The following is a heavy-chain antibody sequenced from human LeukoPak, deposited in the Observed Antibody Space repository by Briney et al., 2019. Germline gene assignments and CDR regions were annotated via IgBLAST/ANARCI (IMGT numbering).Heavy chain of an antibody. V-gene: IGHV3-9*01. J-gene: IGHJ6*02. D-gene: IGHD1-26*01. CDR3: AKSVGSYGRYYGMDV. CDR1: GFTFGDYA. CDR2: ISWNSGSI. Sequence: PGGSLRLSCAASGFTFGDYAMHWVRQAPGKGLEWVSGISWNSGSIGYADSVKGRFTISRDNAKNSLYLQMNSLRAEDTALYYCAKSVGSYGRYYGMDVWGQGTTVTVSS.